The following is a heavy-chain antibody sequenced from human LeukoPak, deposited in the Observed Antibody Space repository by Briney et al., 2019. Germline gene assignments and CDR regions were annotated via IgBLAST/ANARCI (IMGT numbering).Heavy chain of an antibody. D-gene: IGHD6-13*01. Sequence: SETLSLTCAVYGGSFSGYYWSWIRQPPGKGLEWIGEINHSGSTNYNPSLKSRVTISVDTSKNQFSLKLSSVTAADTAVYCCARRDSSSWYGGWFDPWGQGTLVTVSS. CDR2: INHSGST. CDR1: GGSFSGYY. V-gene: IGHV4-34*01. CDR3: ARRDSSSWYGGWFDP. J-gene: IGHJ5*02.